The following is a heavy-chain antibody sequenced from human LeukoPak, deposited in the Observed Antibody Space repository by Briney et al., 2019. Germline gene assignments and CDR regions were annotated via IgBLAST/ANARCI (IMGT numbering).Heavy chain of an antibody. CDR3: ARDFGMVLDGEYYFDD. D-gene: IGHD2-8*02. Sequence: ASVKVSCKASGYTFTGYYMHWVRQAPGQGLEWMGWINPNSGGTNYAQKFQGWVTMTRDTSISTAYMELSRLRSDDTAVYYCARDFGMVLDGEYYFDDWGQGTLVTVSS. CDR2: INPNSGGT. CDR1: GYTFTGYY. V-gene: IGHV1-2*04. J-gene: IGHJ4*02.